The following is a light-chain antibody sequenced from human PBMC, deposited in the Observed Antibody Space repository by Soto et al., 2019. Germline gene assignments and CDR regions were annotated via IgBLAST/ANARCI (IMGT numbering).Light chain of an antibody. J-gene: IGKJ1*01. CDR3: QQYSTYSWT. CDR1: QSVDSN. CDR2: GAS. Sequence: IVMTQSPATLSVSPWDGATLSCRASQSVDSNLAWYQQKPGQTPRLLMYGASTRPTGIPARFSGSASGTEFTLTISSLQPDDFATYFCQQYSTYSWTFGQGTKVDIK. V-gene: IGKV3D-15*01.